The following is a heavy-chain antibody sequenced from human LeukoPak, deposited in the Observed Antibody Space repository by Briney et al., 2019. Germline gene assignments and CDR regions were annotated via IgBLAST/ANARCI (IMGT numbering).Heavy chain of an antibody. J-gene: IGHJ4*02. Sequence: PSETLSLTCAVSGYSISSGYYWGWIRQPPGKGLEWIGSIYHSGSTYYNPSLKSRVTTSVDTPTDQFSLKLSSVTAADTAVYYCARHEFPYGDYRNFFDYWGQGTLVTVSS. CDR3: ARHEFPYGDYRNFFDY. D-gene: IGHD4-17*01. V-gene: IGHV4-38-2*01. CDR1: GYSISSGYY. CDR2: IYHSGST.